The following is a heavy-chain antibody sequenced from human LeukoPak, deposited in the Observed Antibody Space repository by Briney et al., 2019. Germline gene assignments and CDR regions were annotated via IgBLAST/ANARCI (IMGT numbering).Heavy chain of an antibody. Sequence: GGSLRLSCAASGFTFSNAWVSWVRQAPGKGLEWVGRIKSKTDGGTTDYAAPVKGRFTISRDDSKNTLYLQMNSLKTEDTAVYYCASGYSYGNFDYWGQGTLVTVSS. V-gene: IGHV3-15*01. D-gene: IGHD5-18*01. CDR2: IKSKTDGGTT. J-gene: IGHJ4*02. CDR1: GFTFSNAW. CDR3: ASGYSYGNFDY.